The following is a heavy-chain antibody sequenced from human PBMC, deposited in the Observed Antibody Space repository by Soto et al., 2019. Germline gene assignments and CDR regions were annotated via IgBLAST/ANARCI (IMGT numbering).Heavy chain of an antibody. CDR2: IYPGDSDT. V-gene: IGHV5-51*01. J-gene: IGHJ6*02. CDR3: ASPLLESYGMDV. CDR1: DYSFNTYW. D-gene: IGHD2-15*01. Sequence: GESLKISCKGSDYSFNTYWIAWVRQMPGKGLEWMGIIYPGDSDTRYSPSFQGQVTISADKSISTAHLQWSSLKASDTAMYYCASPLLESYGMDVWGQGTTATVSS.